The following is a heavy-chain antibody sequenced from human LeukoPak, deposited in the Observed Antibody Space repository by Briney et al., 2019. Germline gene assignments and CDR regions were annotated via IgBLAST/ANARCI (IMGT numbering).Heavy chain of an antibody. J-gene: IGHJ6*02. CDR2: IYYSGST. CDR1: GGSISSGDYY. CDR3: AREIKSYYYYGMDV. V-gene: IGHV4-30-4*01. Sequence: SETLSLTCTVSGGSISSGDYYWSWIRQPPGEGLEWIGYIYYSGSTYYNPSLKSRVTISVDTSKNQFSLKLSSVTAADTAVYYCAREIKSYYYYGMDVWGQGTTVTVSS.